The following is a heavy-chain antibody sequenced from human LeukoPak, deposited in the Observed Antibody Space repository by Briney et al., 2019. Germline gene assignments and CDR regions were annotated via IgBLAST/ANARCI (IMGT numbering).Heavy chain of an antibody. Sequence: KPSQTLSLTCAVSGASISSGGYSWSWIRQPPGRGLEWIGYIYHSGSTYYSPSLKSRVTISVDRSKNQFSLQLSSVTAADTAVYYCARAYSGSSGWFDPWGQGTLVTVSS. D-gene: IGHD1-26*01. V-gene: IGHV4-30-2*01. CDR2: IYHSGST. CDR3: ARAYSGSSGWFDP. J-gene: IGHJ5*02. CDR1: GASISSGGYS.